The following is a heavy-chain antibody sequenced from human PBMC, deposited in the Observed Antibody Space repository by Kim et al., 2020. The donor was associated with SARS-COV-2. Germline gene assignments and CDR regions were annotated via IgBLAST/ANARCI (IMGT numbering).Heavy chain of an antibody. V-gene: IGHV1-3*01. D-gene: IGHD3-10*01. Sequence: RKCQGRVTITRDTSASTAYMELRSLRSEDTAVYYCARESMVPWFYYGRDVWGQGTTVTVSS. J-gene: IGHJ6*02. CDR3: ARESMVPWFYYGRDV.